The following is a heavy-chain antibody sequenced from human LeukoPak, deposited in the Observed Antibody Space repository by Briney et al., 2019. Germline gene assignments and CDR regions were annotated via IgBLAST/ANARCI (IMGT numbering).Heavy chain of an antibody. CDR1: GFIFTGYY. V-gene: IGHV1-2*02. CDR2: INANSGGT. D-gene: IGHD6-6*01. Sequence: ASVKVSCKASGFIFTGYYTHWVRHAPGQGLEWMGCINANSGGTNYAQKFQGRVTMTRDTSISTAYMELSSLRSEDTAVYYCARDPGTWIAARPGWLDPWGQGTLVTVSS. CDR3: ARDPGTWIAARPGWLDP. J-gene: IGHJ5*02.